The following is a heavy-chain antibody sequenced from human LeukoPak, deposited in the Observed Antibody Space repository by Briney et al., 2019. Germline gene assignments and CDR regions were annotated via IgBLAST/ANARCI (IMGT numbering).Heavy chain of an antibody. CDR2: IGGSDGTT. J-gene: IGHJ4*02. V-gene: IGHV3-23*01. CDR3: AKGVSGWPYYFDY. D-gene: IGHD6-19*01. Sequence: PGGSLRLSCVASGFTFSNYAMSWVRQAPGKGLEWVSAIGGSDGTTYYADSVKGRFTISRDNSKNTLYLQMNSPRAEDTAVYYCAKGVSGWPYYFDYWGQGTLVTVSS. CDR1: GFTFSNYA.